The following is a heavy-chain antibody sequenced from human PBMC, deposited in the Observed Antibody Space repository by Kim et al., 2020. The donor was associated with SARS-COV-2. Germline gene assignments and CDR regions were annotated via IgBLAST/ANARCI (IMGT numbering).Heavy chain of an antibody. CDR2: IRSKAYGGTT. CDR1: GFTFGDYA. CDR3: TLWFGESAGGY. D-gene: IGHD3-10*01. V-gene: IGHV3-49*03. Sequence: GGSLRLSCTASGFTFGDYAMSWFRQAPGKGLEWVGFIRSKAYGGTTEYAASVKGRFTISRDDSKSIAYLQMNSLKTEDTAVYYCTLWFGESAGGYWGQGTLVTVSS. J-gene: IGHJ4*02.